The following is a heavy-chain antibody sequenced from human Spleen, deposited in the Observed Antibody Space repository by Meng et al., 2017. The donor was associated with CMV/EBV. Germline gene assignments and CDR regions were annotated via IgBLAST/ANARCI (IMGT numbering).Heavy chain of an antibody. CDR1: FTFSRNS. V-gene: IGHV3-21*06. CDR3: ARDPGYCSSTSCSGWFDP. Sequence: FTFSRNSMNWVRQAPGKGLEWVSSISSSSSYIFYADSVKGRFTISRDNAKNSLYLQMNSLRAEDTALYYCARDPGYCSSTSCSGWFDPWGQGTLVTVSS. D-gene: IGHD2-2*01. CDR2: ISSSSSYI. J-gene: IGHJ5*02.